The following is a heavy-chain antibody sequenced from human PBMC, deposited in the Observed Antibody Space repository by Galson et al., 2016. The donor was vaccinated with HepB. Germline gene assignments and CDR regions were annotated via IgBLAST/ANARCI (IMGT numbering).Heavy chain of an antibody. Sequence: SETLSLTCAVSGGSISTNYWWTWIRQTPGKGLEWIGEVWHSGSRHYNPSLKSRITINPDTSKNQFSLQLNSVTPEDTAVYFCARGGHFVYWGQGNLVTVSS. CDR1: GGSISTNYW. V-gene: IGHV4-4*02. J-gene: IGHJ4*02. CDR2: VWHSGSR. CDR3: ARGGHFVY.